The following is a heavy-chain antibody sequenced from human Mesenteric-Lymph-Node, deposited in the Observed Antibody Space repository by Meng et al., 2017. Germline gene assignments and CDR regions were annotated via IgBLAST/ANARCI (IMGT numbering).Heavy chain of an antibody. CDR1: GFTFSNAW. D-gene: IGHD3-10*01. J-gene: IGHJ6*02. Sequence: GESLKISCAASGFTFSNAWMSWVRQAPGKGLEWVGRIKSKTGGGTTDYAAPMKGRFTISRDDSKNTLYLQMNSLKTEDTAVYYCTTGGVVSTMVRGVIIYGMDVWGQGTTVTVS. CDR3: TTGGVVSTMVRGVIIYGMDV. V-gene: IGHV3-15*01. CDR2: IKSKTGGGTT.